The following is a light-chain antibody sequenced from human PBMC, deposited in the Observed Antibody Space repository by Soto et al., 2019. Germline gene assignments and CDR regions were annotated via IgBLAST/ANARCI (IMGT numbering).Light chain of an antibody. Sequence: QSLLTQPRSVSGSPGQSVTISCTGTSSDVGGYNYVSWYQQHPGKAPKLMIYDVSNRPSGVPDRFSGSKSGNTASLTISGHQAEDEADYYCCSYAGATAVFGGGTKLTVL. V-gene: IGLV2-11*01. CDR3: CSYAGATAV. CDR1: SSDVGGYNY. J-gene: IGLJ2*01. CDR2: DVS.